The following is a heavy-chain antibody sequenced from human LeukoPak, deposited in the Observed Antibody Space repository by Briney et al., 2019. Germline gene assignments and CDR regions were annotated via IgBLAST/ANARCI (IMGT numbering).Heavy chain of an antibody. CDR1: GFIVSSNY. D-gene: IGHD6-13*01. CDR2: ISSSSSYI. Sequence: GGSLRLSCAASGFIVSSNYISWVRQAPGKGLEWVSSISSSSSYIYYADSVKGRFTISRDNAKNSLYLQMNSLRAEDTAVYYCARDYSSSWRSDYWGQGTLVTVSS. V-gene: IGHV3-21*01. CDR3: ARDYSSSWRSDY. J-gene: IGHJ4*02.